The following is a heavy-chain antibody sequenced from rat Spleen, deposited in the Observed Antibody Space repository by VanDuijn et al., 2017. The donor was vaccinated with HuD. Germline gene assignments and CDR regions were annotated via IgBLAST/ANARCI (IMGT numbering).Heavy chain of an antibody. J-gene: IGHJ2*01. Sequence: EVQLVESGGGLVQPGRSMKLSCAASGFTFSSFPMAWVRQAPTKGLEWVATISTSGGSTYYRDSGKGRFTISRDNAKSTLYLQMDSLRSEDTATYYCARSGYYAFDYWGQGVMVTVSS. CDR2: ISTSGGST. CDR1: GFTFSSFP. D-gene: IGHD1-6*01. V-gene: IGHV5-46*01. CDR3: ARSGYYAFDY.